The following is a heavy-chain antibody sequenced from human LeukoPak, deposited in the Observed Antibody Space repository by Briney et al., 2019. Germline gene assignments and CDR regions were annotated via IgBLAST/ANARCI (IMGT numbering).Heavy chain of an antibody. Sequence: ASVKVSCKASGGTFSSYAISWVRQAPGQGLEWMGRIIPILGIANYAQKFQGRVTITADKSTSTAYMELSSLRSEDTAVYYCAKVTRIQLWSGVYWGQGTLVTVSS. CDR3: AKVTRIQLWSGVY. J-gene: IGHJ4*02. CDR2: IIPILGIA. D-gene: IGHD5-18*01. CDR1: GGTFSSYA. V-gene: IGHV1-69*04.